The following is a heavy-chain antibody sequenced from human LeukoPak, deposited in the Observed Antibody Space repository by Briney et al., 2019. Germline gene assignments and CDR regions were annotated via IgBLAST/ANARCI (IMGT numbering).Heavy chain of an antibody. CDR1: GYTFTSYD. J-gene: IGHJ5*02. Sequence: ASVKISCKASGYTFTSYDINWVRQATGQGLEWMGWMNPNSGNTGYAQKFQGRVTMTRNTSISTAYMELSSLRSEDTAVYYCARDGDSSSGWYWFDPWGQGTLVTVSS. CDR2: MNPNSGNT. V-gene: IGHV1-8*01. CDR3: ARDGDSSSGWYWFDP. D-gene: IGHD6-19*01.